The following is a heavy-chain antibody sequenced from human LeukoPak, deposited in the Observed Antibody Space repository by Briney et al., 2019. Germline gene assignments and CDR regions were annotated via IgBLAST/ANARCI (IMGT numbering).Heavy chain of an antibody. CDR2: IYYSGST. J-gene: IGHJ5*02. CDR3: ARGQYSGYDSDWFDP. D-gene: IGHD5-12*01. Sequence: PSETLSLTCTVSGGSSSSGGYYWSWIRHHPGKDLEWIGYIYYSGSTYYNPSLKSRVTISVDTSKNQFSLKLSSVTAADTAVYYCARGQYSGYDSDWFDPWGQGTLVTVSS. CDR1: GGSSSSGGYY. V-gene: IGHV4-31*03.